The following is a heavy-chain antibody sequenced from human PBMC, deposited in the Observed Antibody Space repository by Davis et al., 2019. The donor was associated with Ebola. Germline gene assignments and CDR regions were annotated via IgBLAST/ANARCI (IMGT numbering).Heavy chain of an antibody. CDR3: AREVPARHYGMDV. V-gene: IGHV1-24*01. CDR1: VYILTEFS. CDR2: FDPKYGEP. Sequence: ASVPVSCKVSVYILTEFSVHRVRQAPGNGPVWLGRFDPKYGEPIYAEKFQGRVTITADESTSTAYMELSSLRSEDTAVYYCAREVPARHYGMDVWGKGTTVTVSS. J-gene: IGHJ6*04.